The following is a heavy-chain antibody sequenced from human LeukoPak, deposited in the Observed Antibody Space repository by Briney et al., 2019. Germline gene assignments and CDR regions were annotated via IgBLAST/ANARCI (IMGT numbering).Heavy chain of an antibody. CDR1: GYTLTEYF. D-gene: IGHD7-27*01. J-gene: IGHJ4*02. V-gene: IGHV1-2*06. Sequence: ASVKVSCKTSGYTLTEYFLHWVRQAPGQGLEWMGRINPNSGATDYAQTFQDRVTMTRDTSINTAYMELSSLTSDGTAVYYCARRYWGVEFDNWGQGTLVTVSS. CDR2: INPNSGAT. CDR3: ARRYWGVEFDN.